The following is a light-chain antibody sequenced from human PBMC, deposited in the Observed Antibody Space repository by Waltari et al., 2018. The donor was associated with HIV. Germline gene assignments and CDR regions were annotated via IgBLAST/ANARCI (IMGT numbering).Light chain of an antibody. J-gene: IGLJ2*01. CDR2: TDI. CDR1: ALPNQY. CDR3: QSADNSSTYKI. V-gene: IGLV3-25*03. Sequence: SYELTQPPSVSVSPGQTARITCSGDALPNQYAYWYQQKPGKAPVLVLYTDIERPSGIPERFSGSSSGTTVTLTISGVQAEDEADYYCQSADNSSTYKIFGGGTKLTVL.